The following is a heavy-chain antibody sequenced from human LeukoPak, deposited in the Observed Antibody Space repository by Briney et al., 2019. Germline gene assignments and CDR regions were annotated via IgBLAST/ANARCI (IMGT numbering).Heavy chain of an antibody. Sequence: ASVKVSCKASGYTFTGYYMHWVRQAPGQGLEWMGWINPNSGGTNYAQKFQGRVTMTRDTSISTAYMKLSRLRSDDTAVYYCARENSSSWHFDYWGQGTLVTVSS. D-gene: IGHD6-13*01. CDR1: GYTFTGYY. V-gene: IGHV1-2*02. J-gene: IGHJ4*02. CDR2: INPNSGGT. CDR3: ARENSSSWHFDY.